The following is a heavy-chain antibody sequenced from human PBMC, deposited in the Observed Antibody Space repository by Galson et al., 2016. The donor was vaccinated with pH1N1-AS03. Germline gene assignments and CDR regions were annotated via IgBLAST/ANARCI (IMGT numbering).Heavy chain of an antibody. CDR3: ARPRLNYFDN. V-gene: IGHV5-51*03. CDR1: GYRFTNYW. CDR2: IYPGNSDS. J-gene: IGHJ4*02. Sequence: QSGAEVKKPGESLKISCKGSGYRFTNYWIGWVRQMPGKGLEWMGIIYPGNSDSRYNKSFQGQVTISADTSISTVYLPWSSLQASDTAMYYCARPRLNYFDNWGQGTLVTVSS. D-gene: IGHD3-16*01.